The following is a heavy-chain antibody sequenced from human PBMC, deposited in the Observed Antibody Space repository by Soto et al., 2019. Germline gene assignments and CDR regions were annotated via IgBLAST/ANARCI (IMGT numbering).Heavy chain of an antibody. CDR3: ARTRHAPVGPHFFDL. D-gene: IGHD1-7*01. Sequence: PAGSLRLSCAVSGFSFSSFALCWVWQGPAKGLEWLSSVSADGVSSFSADSVRGRFRVTRDNYKTTLFLQMRFLRVEDTAVYSYARTRHAPVGPHFFDLWGQGTQVTVSS. CDR2: VSADGVSS. CDR1: GFSFSSFA. J-gene: IGHJ4*02. V-gene: IGHV3-23*01.